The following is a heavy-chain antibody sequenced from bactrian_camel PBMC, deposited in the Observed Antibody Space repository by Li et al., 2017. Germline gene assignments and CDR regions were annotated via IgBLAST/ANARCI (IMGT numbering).Heavy chain of an antibody. CDR2: IRSDDVI. V-gene: IGHV3S53*01. Sequence: HVQLVESGGGSVQSGGSMRLSCAASGTLDFSYCMGWFRRAPGKEREGVATIRSDDVIDYADSVKGRFTISVNKAENTLYLQMNSLKSEDTALYYCATGPGKTYYSDLDVPQTQGTQVTVS. CDR1: GTLDFSYC. J-gene: IGHJ4*01. D-gene: IGHD4*01.